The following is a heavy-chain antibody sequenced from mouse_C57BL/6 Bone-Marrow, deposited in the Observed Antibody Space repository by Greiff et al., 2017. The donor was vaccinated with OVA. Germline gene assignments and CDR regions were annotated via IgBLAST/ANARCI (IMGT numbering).Heavy chain of an antibody. Sequence: VQLQQPGAELVKPGASVKMSCKASGYTFTSYWITWVKQRPGQGLEWIGDIYPGSGSTNYNEKFKSKATLTVDTSSSTAYMQLSSLTSEDSAVYYCAEGGYGNYEGFAYWGQGTLVTVSA. CDR2: IYPGSGST. CDR1: GYTFTSYW. D-gene: IGHD2-10*02. V-gene: IGHV1-55*01. CDR3: AEGGYGNYEGFAY. J-gene: IGHJ3*01.